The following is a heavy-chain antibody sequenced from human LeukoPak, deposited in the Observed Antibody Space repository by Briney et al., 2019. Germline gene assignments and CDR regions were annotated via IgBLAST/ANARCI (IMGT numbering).Heavy chain of an antibody. D-gene: IGHD3-16*02. CDR3: AREEHYRRYFAL. V-gene: IGHV3-21*04. J-gene: IGHJ2*01. Sequence: GGSLRLSCAASGFTFSSYSMNWVRQAPGKGLEWVSSISSSSSYIYYADSVKGRFTISRDNSKNTLYLQMNTLRAEDTAVYFCAREEHYRRYFALWGRGTLVTVSS. CDR1: GFTFSSYS. CDR2: ISSSSSYI.